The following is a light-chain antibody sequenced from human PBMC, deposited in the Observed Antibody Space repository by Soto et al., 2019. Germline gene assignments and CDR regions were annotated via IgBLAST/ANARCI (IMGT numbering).Light chain of an antibody. V-gene: IGKV3-11*01. CDR2: DAY. CDR1: QSFRGL. J-gene: IGKJ5*01. Sequence: EVVLTQSPVTVSVSPGERATLSSRASQSFRGLLAWYQQKPGQAPRLLIYDAYNRATGIPPRLSGSGSGTDLNLTISSLEPEDSAVYYCQQRHMWPITFGQGTRLEIK. CDR3: QQRHMWPIT.